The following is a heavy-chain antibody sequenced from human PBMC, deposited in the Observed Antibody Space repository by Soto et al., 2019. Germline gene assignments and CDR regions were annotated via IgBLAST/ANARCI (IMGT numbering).Heavy chain of an antibody. CDR2: MNPNSGKT. CDR3: ARTRYGDNVAY. V-gene: IGHV1-8*01. Sequence: QVQLVQSGAEVKKPGASVKVSCKASGYTFTSYDINWVRQATGQGLEWMGWMNPNSGKTGYAQKFQGRVTMTRHTSLSTAHTALRSLRPADPAVYYCARTRYGDNVAYRGPATLVTVSS. D-gene: IGHD4-17*01. J-gene: IGHJ4*02. CDR1: GYTFTSYD.